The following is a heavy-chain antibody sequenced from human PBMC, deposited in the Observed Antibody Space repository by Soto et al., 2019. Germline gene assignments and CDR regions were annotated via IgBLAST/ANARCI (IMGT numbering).Heavy chain of an antibody. CDR2: INPGTGRT. D-gene: IGHD3-3*01. CDR1: GYTFTSNY. J-gene: IGHJ4*02. CDR3: ARGLSRSGYYSP. V-gene: IGHV1-46*01. Sequence: QVQLVQSGAEVKNPGASVKVSCKASGYTFTSNYIHWVRQAPGQGLEWMGIINPGTGRTTYAQKFKGRVTVTRDTSTSTVYMELSALRTNDTAVYYCARGLSRSGYYSPWGQGTLVTVSS.